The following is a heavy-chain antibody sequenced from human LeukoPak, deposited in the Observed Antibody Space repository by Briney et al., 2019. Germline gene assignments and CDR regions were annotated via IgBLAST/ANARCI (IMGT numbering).Heavy chain of an antibody. CDR2: IIPSDGST. CDR3: ASENFVD. V-gene: IGHV1-46*01. J-gene: IGHJ4*02. CDR1: GYSFTRYF. Sequence: ASVKVSCKASGYSFTRYFIHWVRQAPGQGLEWMGIIIPSDGSTSYAQKFQGRVTMTRDTSTSTVYMELNSLRAEDTAVYYCASENFVDWGQGTLVTVSS. D-gene: IGHD1-7*01.